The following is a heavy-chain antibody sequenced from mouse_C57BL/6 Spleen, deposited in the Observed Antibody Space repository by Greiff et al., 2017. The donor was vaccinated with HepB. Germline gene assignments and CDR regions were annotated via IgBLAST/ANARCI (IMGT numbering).Heavy chain of an antibody. V-gene: IGHV1-53*01. CDR3: ARRDTRGAMDY. CDR1: GYTFTGYW. D-gene: IGHD3-1*01. CDR2: INPSNGGT. Sequence: QVHVKQSGAELMKPGASVKLSCKATGYTFTGYWIEWVKQRPGHGLEWIGNINPSNGGTNYNEKFKSKATLTVDKSSSTAYMQLSSLTSEDSAVYYCARRDTRGAMDYWGQGTSVTVSS. J-gene: IGHJ4*01.